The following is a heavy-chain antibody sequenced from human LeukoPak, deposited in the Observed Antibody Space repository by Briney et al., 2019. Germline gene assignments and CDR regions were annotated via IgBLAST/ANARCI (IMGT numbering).Heavy chain of an antibody. CDR3: ARDQFKAFDY. Sequence: GGALRLSCAASGFTLSSYWMSWVRQAPGKGLEWVANIKQDGSEKYYVHSVKGRFTISRDNAKNSLYLEMNSLRAEDTAVYYCARDQFKAFDYWGQGTLVTVSS. CDR2: IKQDGSEK. V-gene: IGHV3-7*01. CDR1: GFTLSSYW. J-gene: IGHJ4*02.